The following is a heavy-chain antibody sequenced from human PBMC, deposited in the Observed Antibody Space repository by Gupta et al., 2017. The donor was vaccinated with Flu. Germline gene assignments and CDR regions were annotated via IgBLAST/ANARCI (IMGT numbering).Heavy chain of an antibody. CDR3: ARGATNFDY. CDR2: ISSSSSYI. D-gene: IGHD1-26*01. Sequence: MNWVRQAPGKGLEWVSSISSSSSYIYYADSVKGRFTISRDNAKNSLYLQMNSLRAEDTAVYYCARGATNFDYWGQGTLVTVSS. V-gene: IGHV3-21*01. J-gene: IGHJ4*02.